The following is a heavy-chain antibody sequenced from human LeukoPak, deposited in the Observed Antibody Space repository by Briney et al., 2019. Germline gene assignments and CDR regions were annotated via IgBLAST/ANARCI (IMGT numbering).Heavy chain of an antibody. CDR3: ARGIAARPDYYYYYMDV. CDR2: IIPIFGTA. CDR1: GGTFSSYA. D-gene: IGHD6-6*01. V-gene: IGHV1-69*13. J-gene: IGHJ6*03. Sequence: SVKVSCKASGGTFSSYAISWVRQAPGQGLEWMGGIIPIFGTANYAQKSQGRVTITADESTSTAYMERSSLRSEDTAVYYCARGIAARPDYYYYYMDVWGKGTTVTVSS.